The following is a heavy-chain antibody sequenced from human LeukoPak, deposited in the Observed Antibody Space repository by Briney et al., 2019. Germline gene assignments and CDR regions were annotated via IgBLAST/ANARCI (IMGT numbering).Heavy chain of an antibody. CDR1: GGSISSASYY. Sequence: PSQTLSLTCTVSGGSISSASYYWSWIRQPAGKGLEWIGRVYTSGSTNYNPSLESRVTMSVDTSKNQFSLNLSSVTAADTAVYYCARGNSSSWPLDYWGQGALVTVSS. D-gene: IGHD6-13*01. CDR3: ARGNSSSWPLDY. J-gene: IGHJ4*02. V-gene: IGHV4-61*02. CDR2: VYTSGST.